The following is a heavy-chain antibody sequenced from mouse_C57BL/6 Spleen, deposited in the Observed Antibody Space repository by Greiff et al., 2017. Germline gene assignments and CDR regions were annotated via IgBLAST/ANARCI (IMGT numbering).Heavy chain of an antibody. CDR3: AKSGDYNSSWFAY. D-gene: IGHD2-4*01. V-gene: IGHV1-42*01. CDR2: INPSTGGT. Sequence: EVKLQQSGPELVKPGASVKIPCKASGYSFTGYYMNWVKQSHEKSLEWIGEINPSTGGTTYNQKFKAKATLTVDKSSSTAYMQLQGLTSEDSAVXYGAKSGDYNSSWFAYWGQGTLVTVSA. J-gene: IGHJ3*01. CDR1: GYSFTGYY.